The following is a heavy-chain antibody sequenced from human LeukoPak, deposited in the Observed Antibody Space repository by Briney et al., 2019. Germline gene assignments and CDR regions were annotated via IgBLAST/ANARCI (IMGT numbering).Heavy chain of an antibody. CDR2: IRSKANSYAT. CDR1: GFTFSGSA. D-gene: IGHD6-19*01. V-gene: IGHV3-73*01. CDR3: TSGSGWMYDAFDI. J-gene: IGHJ3*02. Sequence: PGGSLRLSCAASGFTFSGSAMHWVRQASGKGREEVGRIRSKANSYATAYAASVKGRFTISRDDSKNTAYLQMNSLKTEDTAVYYCTSGSGWMYDAFDIWGQGTMVTVSS.